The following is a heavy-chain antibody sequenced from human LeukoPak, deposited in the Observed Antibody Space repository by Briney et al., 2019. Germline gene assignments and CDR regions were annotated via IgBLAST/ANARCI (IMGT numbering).Heavy chain of an antibody. V-gene: IGHV3-30*18. CDR1: GFTFSKAW. CDR3: AKGRERSYYFDY. D-gene: IGHD1-26*01. Sequence: PGGSLRLSCAVSGFTFSKAWMSWVRQAPGKGLEWVAVISYDGSNKYYADSVKGRFTISRDNSKNTLYLQMNSLRAEDTAVYYCAKGRERSYYFDYWGQGTLVTVSS. CDR2: ISYDGSNK. J-gene: IGHJ4*02.